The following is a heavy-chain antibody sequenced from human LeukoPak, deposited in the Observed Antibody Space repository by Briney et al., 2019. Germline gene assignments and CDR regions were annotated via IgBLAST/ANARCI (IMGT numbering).Heavy chain of an antibody. V-gene: IGHV2-5*01. CDR1: GFSLSTSGVG. CDR3: AHRRGARITMVRGVIIHAFDN. CDR2: IYWNDDK. Sequence: VSGPTLVKPTQTLTLTCTFSGFSLSTSGVGVGWIRQPPGKALEWLALIYWNDDKRYSPSLKSRLTITKDTSKNQVVLTMTNMDPVDTATYYCAHRRGARITMVRGVIIHAFDNWGQGTMVTVSS. J-gene: IGHJ3*02. D-gene: IGHD3-10*01.